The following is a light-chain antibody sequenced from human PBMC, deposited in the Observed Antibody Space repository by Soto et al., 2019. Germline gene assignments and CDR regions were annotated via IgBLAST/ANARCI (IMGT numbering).Light chain of an antibody. V-gene: IGKV1-12*01. Sequence: DIQMTQSPSSVSASVGDRVTITCRASQDIGSWLAWYQQKPGKAPDLLIYGASSLQSGVPSRFYGSGSGTDFPLTISSLQPEDFATYYCQQRGSFPITFGQGTRLEIK. CDR1: QDIGSW. CDR2: GAS. J-gene: IGKJ5*01. CDR3: QQRGSFPIT.